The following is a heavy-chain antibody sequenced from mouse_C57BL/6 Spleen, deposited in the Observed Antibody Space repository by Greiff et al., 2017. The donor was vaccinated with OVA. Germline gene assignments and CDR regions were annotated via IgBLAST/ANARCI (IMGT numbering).Heavy chain of an antibody. J-gene: IGHJ1*03. CDR2: IHPSDSDT. CDR1: GYTFTSYW. CDR3: VGHAGTGYFDV. D-gene: IGHD3-3*01. Sequence: QVHVKQSGAELVKPGASVKVSCKASGYTFTSYWMHWVKQRPGQGLEWIRRIHPSDSDTNYNQKFKGKATLTVDKSSSTAYMQLSSLTSEDSAVYYCVGHAGTGYFDVWGTGTTVTVSS. V-gene: IGHV1-74*01.